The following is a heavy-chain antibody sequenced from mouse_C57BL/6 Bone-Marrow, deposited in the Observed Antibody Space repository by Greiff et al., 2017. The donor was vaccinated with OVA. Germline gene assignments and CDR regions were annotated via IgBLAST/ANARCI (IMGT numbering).Heavy chain of an antibody. D-gene: IGHD2-1*01. Sequence: QVQLQQSGPELVKPGASVKISCKASGYAFSSSWMNWVKQRPGKGLEWIGRIYPGDGDTNYNGKFKGKATLTADKSSSTAYMQLSSLTSEDSAVYFCARENGNFFAYWGQGTLVTVSA. CDR2: IYPGDGDT. V-gene: IGHV1-82*01. J-gene: IGHJ3*01. CDR1: GYAFSSSW. CDR3: ARENGNFFAY.